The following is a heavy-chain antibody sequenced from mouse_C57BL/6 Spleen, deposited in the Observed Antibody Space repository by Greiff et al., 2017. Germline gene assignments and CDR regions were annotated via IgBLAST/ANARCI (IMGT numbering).Heavy chain of an antibody. CDR2: IHPNSGST. CDR3: LFTTVVATDYYAMDY. D-gene: IGHD1-1*01. CDR1: GFTFTSYW. V-gene: IGHV1-64*01. J-gene: IGHJ4*01. Sequence: QVQLQQPGAELVKPGASVKLSCKASGFTFTSYWMHWVKQRPGQGLEWIGMIHPNSGSTYYTEKFKGKATLTVDNSSSTAYMQLSSLTSEDSAVYYCLFTTVVATDYYAMDYWGQGTSVTVSS.